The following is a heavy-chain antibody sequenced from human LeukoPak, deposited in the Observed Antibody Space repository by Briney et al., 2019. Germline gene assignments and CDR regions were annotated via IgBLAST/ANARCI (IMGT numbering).Heavy chain of an antibody. CDR3: ARGYSGYFYY. J-gene: IGHJ4*02. D-gene: IGHD5-12*01. Sequence: GGSLRLSCAASGFTVSNNHIIWVRQAPGKGLEWVSVIFSGGSTYFADSVKGRFTISRDNAKNTLYLQMNSLRAEDTAVYYCARGYSGYFYYWGQGTLVTVSS. V-gene: IGHV3-66*01. CDR2: IFSGGST. CDR1: GFTVSNNH.